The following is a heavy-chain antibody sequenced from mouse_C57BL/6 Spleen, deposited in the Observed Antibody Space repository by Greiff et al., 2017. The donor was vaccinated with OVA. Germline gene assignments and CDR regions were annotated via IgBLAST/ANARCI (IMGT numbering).Heavy chain of an antibody. V-gene: IGHV1-14*01. J-gene: IGHJ1*03. CDR1: GYTFTSYV. CDR3: ARLGDYYDYDVDFDV. CDR2: IYPYNDGT. D-gene: IGHD2-4*01. Sequence: VQLQQSGPELVKPGASVKMSCKASGYTFTSYVMHWVKQKPGQGLEWIGYIYPYNDGTKYNEKFKGKATLTSDKSSSTAYMELSSLTSEDSAVYYCARLGDYYDYDVDFDVWGTGTTVTVSS.